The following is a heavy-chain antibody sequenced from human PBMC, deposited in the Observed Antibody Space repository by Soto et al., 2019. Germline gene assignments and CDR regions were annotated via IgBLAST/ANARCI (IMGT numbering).Heavy chain of an antibody. CDR3: ARSRYSNAWYHKATFDF. Sequence: QITLKESGPSLIKPTQTLTLTCTFSGFSLSTSGVGVGWTRQPPGKALEWLALIYWDDDVRYSPSLNSRLTVTKDTSKNQVLLTMTNMDPVDTATYYCARSRYSNAWYHKATFDFWGQGTLVSVSS. V-gene: IGHV2-5*02. CDR2: IYWDDDV. J-gene: IGHJ4*02. CDR1: GFSLSTSGVG. D-gene: IGHD1-26*01.